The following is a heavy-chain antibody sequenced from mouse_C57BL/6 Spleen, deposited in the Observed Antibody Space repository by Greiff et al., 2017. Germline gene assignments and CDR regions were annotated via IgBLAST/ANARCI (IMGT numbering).Heavy chain of an antibody. CDR2: INPSSGYT. CDR3: ARALYYGSSYWYFDV. J-gene: IGHJ1*03. Sequence: LQESGAELARPGASVKMSCKASGYTFTSYTMHWVKQRPGQGLEWIGYINPSSGYTKYNQKFKDKATLTADKSSSTAYMQLSSLTSEDSAVYYCARALYYGSSYWYFDVWGTGTTVTVSS. V-gene: IGHV1-4*01. CDR1: GYTFTSYT. D-gene: IGHD1-1*01.